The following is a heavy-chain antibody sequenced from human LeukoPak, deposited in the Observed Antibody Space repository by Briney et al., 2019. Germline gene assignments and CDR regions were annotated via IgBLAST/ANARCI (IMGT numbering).Heavy chain of an antibody. CDR2: IYYSGST. Sequence: SETLSLTCTVSGGSIDLSSYYWGWIRQPPGKGPEWMGSIYYSGSTYYNPSLKSRVTISGDTSKMQFSLKLSSVTAADTAVYYCARDHRSGYYFRWFDPWGQGTLVTVSS. D-gene: IGHD3-22*01. CDR3: ARDHRSGYYFRWFDP. V-gene: IGHV4-39*07. CDR1: GGSIDLSSYY. J-gene: IGHJ5*02.